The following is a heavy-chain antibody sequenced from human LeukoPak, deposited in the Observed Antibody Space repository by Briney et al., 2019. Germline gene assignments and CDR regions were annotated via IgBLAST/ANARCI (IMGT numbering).Heavy chain of an antibody. Sequence: SETLSLTCSVSGGSISSLYWSWIRQPPGKGLEWIRYIYYTGSTNYNPSLKSRVTMFVDMSKNQFSLRLSSVTAADTAVYYCARHRAYSSSSPFDYWGQGTLVTVSS. CDR2: IYYTGST. J-gene: IGHJ4*02. V-gene: IGHV4-59*08. CDR1: GGSISSLY. D-gene: IGHD6-6*01. CDR3: ARHRAYSSSSPFDY.